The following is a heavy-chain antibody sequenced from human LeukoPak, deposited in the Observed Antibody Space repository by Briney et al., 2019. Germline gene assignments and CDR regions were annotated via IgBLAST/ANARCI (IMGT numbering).Heavy chain of an antibody. CDR1: SGSISSYY. J-gene: IGHJ6*02. D-gene: IGHD6-13*01. V-gene: IGHV4-4*07. CDR3: ARHQGIAAAGVYYYYGMDV. Sequence: SETLSLTCTVSSGSISSYYWSWIRQPAGKGLEWIGPIYTSGSTNYNPSLKSRVTISVDTSKNQFSLKLSSVTAADTAVYYCARHQGIAAAGVYYYYGMDVWGQGTTVTVSS. CDR2: IYTSGST.